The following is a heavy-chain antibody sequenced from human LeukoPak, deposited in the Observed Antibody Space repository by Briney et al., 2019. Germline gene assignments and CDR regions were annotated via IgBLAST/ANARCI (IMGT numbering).Heavy chain of an antibody. CDR1: GFTFSSYA. Sequence: GGSLRLSCAASGFTFSSYAMTWVRLAPGKGLQWVSAISGSGGNTYYADSVKGRFTISRDNSKNTLYLQMNSLRAEDTAVYYCAKDGPKIVVVVAAWDYWGQGTLVTVSS. D-gene: IGHD2-15*01. J-gene: IGHJ4*02. CDR2: ISGSGGNT. CDR3: AKDGPKIVVVVAAWDY. V-gene: IGHV3-23*01.